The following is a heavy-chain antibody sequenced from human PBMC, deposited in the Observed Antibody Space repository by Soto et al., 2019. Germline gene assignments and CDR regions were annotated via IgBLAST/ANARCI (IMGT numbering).Heavy chain of an antibody. CDR1: GFTFSNYG. J-gene: IGHJ6*02. V-gene: IGHV3-30*18. Sequence: GGSLRLSCAASGFTFSNYGMHWVRQAPGKGLEGVAFISYDGSNQYYADSVKGRFTISRDNSKNTLYLQMNSLRAEDSAVCYCAKDIAMVRGFIIAMDVWGQGTTVTVSS. CDR3: AKDIAMVRGFIIAMDV. D-gene: IGHD3-10*01. CDR2: ISYDGSNQ.